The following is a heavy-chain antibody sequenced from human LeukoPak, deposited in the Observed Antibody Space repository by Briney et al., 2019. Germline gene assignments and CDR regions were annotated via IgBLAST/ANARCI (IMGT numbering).Heavy chain of an antibody. CDR2: SVPMSDTK. J-gene: IGHJ5*02. CDR3: AATSIIFNWFDP. CDR1: GGSFSDFA. D-gene: IGHD1-14*01. V-gene: IGHV1-69*05. Sequence: ASVKVSCKASGGSFSDFAIIWVRQAPGHGLEWMGRSVPMSDTKDYAQKFQGRVTFTTDESTTTAHMELSNLSPEDTAVYYCAATSIIFNWFDPWGQGTLVTVSS.